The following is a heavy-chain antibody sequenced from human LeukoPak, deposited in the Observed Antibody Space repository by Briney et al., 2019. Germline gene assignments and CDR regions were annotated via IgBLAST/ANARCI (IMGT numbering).Heavy chain of an antibody. J-gene: IGHJ3*02. CDR3: ATGPGWWFPHDAFDI. V-gene: IGHV1-69*06. D-gene: IGHD2-15*01. CDR1: GGTFSSYA. CDR2: IIPIIGTA. Sequence: GASVKVSCKSSGGTFSSYAISWVRQAPGQGLEWMGGIIPIIGTANNAQKFQGRVTITADKSTSTAYMELSSLRSEDTAVYYCATGPGWWFPHDAFDIWGQGTMVTVSS.